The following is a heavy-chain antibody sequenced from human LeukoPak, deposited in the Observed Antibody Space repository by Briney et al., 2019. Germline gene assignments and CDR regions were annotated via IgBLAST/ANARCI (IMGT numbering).Heavy chain of an antibody. Sequence: SVKVSCKASGGTFSSYAISWVRQAPGQGLEWMGRIIPILGIASYAQKFQGRVTITADKSTSTAYMELSSLRSEDTAVYYCATTTVVTPGTKLRYFDYWGQGTLVTVSS. CDR1: GGTFSSYA. J-gene: IGHJ4*02. CDR3: ATTTVVTPGTKLRYFDY. V-gene: IGHV1-69*04. CDR2: IIPILGIA. D-gene: IGHD4-23*01.